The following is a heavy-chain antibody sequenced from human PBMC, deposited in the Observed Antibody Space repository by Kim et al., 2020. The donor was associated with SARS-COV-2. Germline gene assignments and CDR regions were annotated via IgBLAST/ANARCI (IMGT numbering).Heavy chain of an antibody. Sequence: DYNPSLKSCVSFSLDRSQNQFSLNLTSVTAADTAVYYCARIADYDMYYFDYWGRGTLVTVSS. CDR3: ARIADYDMYYFDY. V-gene: IGHV4-31*02. D-gene: IGHD3-22*01. J-gene: IGHJ4*02.